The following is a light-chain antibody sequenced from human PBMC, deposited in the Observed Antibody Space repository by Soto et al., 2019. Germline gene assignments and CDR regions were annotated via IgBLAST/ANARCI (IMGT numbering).Light chain of an antibody. CDR2: AAS. J-gene: IGKJ4*01. CDR3: LQHNDYPLT. Sequence: IQITQSPSALSASVGDRVTITCRSSQGIRNDLGWYQQKPGKAPKRLIYAASSLESGVPSRFSGTGCPTEFTLTMSSLQPDDFATYYCLQHNDYPLTFGGGTKVDI. V-gene: IGKV1-17*01. CDR1: QGIRND.